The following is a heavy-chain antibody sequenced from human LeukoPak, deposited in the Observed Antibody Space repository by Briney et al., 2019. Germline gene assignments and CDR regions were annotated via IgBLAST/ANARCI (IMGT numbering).Heavy chain of an antibody. Sequence: GGSLRLSCAASGFASGFTFSDYAVSWVRQAPGKGPEWVASVNGRGATTYYADSERGRFTISRDNSKNTVYLQMISLGADDTAVYFCAKAPATGEGYYFYYMDVWGKGTTVTVSS. J-gene: IGHJ6*03. V-gene: IGHV3-23*01. D-gene: IGHD7-27*01. CDR2: VNGRGATT. CDR1: GFTFSDYA. CDR3: AKAPATGEGYYFYYMDV.